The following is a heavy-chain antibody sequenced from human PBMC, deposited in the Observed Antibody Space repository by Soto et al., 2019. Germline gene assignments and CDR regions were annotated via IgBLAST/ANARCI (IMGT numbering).Heavy chain of an antibody. J-gene: IGHJ4*02. D-gene: IGHD3-22*01. V-gene: IGHV4-31*03. CDR1: GGSIISGGYY. CDR2: IYYSGST. CDR3: ASGGSDYDRGGRPSLFFDY. Sequence: SETLSLTCTVSGGSIISGGYYLSCIRQHPGKGLECIGYIYYSGSTYYNPSLKSRVTISVDTSKNQFSLKLSSVTAADTAVYYCASGGSDYDRGGRPSLFFDYWGQGTLVTVSS.